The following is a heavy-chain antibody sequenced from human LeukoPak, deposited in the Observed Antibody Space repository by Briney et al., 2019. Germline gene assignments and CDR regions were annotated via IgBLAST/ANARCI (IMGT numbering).Heavy chain of an antibody. D-gene: IGHD5-12*01. CDR3: ARGGYSGYDPNYFNY. CDR1: GGTFSLYA. Sequence: SVKVSCKASGGTFSLYAIGWVRQAPGQGLEWMGGIIPVYGAANYAQRFQGRVTIATDESTSTAYMELSSLRSDDTAVYYCARGGYSGYDPNYFNYWGQGTLVTVSS. J-gene: IGHJ4*02. CDR2: IIPVYGAA. V-gene: IGHV1-69*05.